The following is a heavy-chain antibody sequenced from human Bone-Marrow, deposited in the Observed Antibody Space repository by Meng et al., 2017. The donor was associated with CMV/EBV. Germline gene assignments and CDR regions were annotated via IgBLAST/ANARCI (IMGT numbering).Heavy chain of an antibody. CDR1: YY. J-gene: IGHJ2*01. D-gene: IGHD4-11*01. CDR3: ARGRWSTVTYEVYRYFDL. V-gene: IGHV4-31*02. Sequence: YYWSWIRPRPGKGLEWIGLIYHSGGARYNPSLEGRVTISVVETSTNRFSLKLRSVTAADTAVYFCARGRWSTVTYEVYRYFDLWGRGTLVTVSS. CDR2: IYHSGGA.